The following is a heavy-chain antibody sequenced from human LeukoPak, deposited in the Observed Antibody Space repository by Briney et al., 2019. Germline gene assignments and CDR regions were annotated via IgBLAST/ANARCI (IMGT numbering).Heavy chain of an antibody. V-gene: IGHV3-20*04. CDR1: GFTFDDYV. J-gene: IGHJ4*02. CDR2: INWHGGGI. CDR3: ARELGYCSGGSCYFPFDY. Sequence: GWSLRLSCAASGFTFDDYVMSWVRQAPGKGLEWVSGINWHGGGIGYADSVKGRFTISRDNAKNSLYLQMNSLRAEDTAFYYCARELGYCSGGSCYFPFDYWGQGTLVTVSS. D-gene: IGHD2-15*01.